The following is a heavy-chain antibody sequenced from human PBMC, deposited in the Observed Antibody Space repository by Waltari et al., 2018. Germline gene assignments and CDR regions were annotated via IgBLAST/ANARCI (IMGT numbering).Heavy chain of an antibody. Sequence: QVQLQESGPGLVKPSETLSLTCTVSGGSISSYYWSWIRQPPGKGLEWIGYIYYSGSNNYNPSLKSRVTISVDTSKNQFSLKLSSVTAADTAVYYCAREKGGWGYFDYWGQGTMVTVSS. CDR2: IYYSGSN. CDR3: AREKGGWGYFDY. CDR1: GGSISSYY. V-gene: IGHV4-59*01. D-gene: IGHD6-19*01. J-gene: IGHJ4*02.